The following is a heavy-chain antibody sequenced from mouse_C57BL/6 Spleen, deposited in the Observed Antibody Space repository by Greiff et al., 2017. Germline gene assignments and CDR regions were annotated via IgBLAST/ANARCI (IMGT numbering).Heavy chain of an antibody. D-gene: IGHD2-3*01. CDR1: GYTFTDYY. V-gene: IGHV1-26*01. CDR3: ARRMGLPFDY. CDR2: INPNNGGT. J-gene: IGHJ2*01. Sequence: EVQLQQSGPELVKPGASVKISCKASGYTFTDYYMNWVKQSHGKSLEWIGDINPNNGGTSYNQKFKGKATLTVDKSSSTAYMELRSLTSEDSAVYYCARRMGLPFDYWGQGTTLTVSS.